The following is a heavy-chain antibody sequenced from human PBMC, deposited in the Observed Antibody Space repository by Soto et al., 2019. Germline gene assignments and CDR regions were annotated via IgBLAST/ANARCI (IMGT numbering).Heavy chain of an antibody. CDR3: AKSLGDRWNTYYFDY. D-gene: IGHD1-1*01. Sequence: EVQVLESGGDLVQPGGSLRLYCAASGFTFGMYSMSWVRQAPGKGLEWVSGISGSGESTYYADSVKGRFTISRDNSKNTLYLQMYSLRPEDTAVYYCAKSLGDRWNTYYFDYWGQGTLVTVSS. CDR1: GFTFGMYS. CDR2: ISGSGEST. V-gene: IGHV3-23*01. J-gene: IGHJ4*02.